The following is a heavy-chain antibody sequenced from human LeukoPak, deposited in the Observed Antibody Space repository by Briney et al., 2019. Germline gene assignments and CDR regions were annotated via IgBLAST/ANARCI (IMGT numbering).Heavy chain of an antibody. CDR1: GYSFTSYW. CDR2: IYPGDSDT. Sequence: GESLKISCKGSGYSFTSYWIGWVRQMPGKGLEWMGIIYPGDSDTRYSPSFQGQVTISADKSISTAYLQWSSLKASDTAMYYCARLSYDSSGYYYGHLDYWGQGTLVTVSS. J-gene: IGHJ4*02. V-gene: IGHV5-51*01. D-gene: IGHD3-22*01. CDR3: ARLSYDSSGYYYGHLDY.